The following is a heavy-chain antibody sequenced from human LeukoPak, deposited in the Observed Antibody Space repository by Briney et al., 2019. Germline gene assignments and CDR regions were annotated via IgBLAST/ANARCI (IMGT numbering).Heavy chain of an antibody. D-gene: IGHD2-15*01. CDR1: GGSISTYY. V-gene: IGHV4-59*01. Sequence: SETLSLTCTVSGGSISTYYWSWIRQPPGKGLEWIGYIYYSGSKSYNPSLKSRITISVDTFKKQFSLKVSSVTAADTAVYYCARDTGVVVGYFQHWGQGSLVTVSS. CDR3: ARDTGVVVGYFQH. J-gene: IGHJ1*01. CDR2: IYYSGSK.